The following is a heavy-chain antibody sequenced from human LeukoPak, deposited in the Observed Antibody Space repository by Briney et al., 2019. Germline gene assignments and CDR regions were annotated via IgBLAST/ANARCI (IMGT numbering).Heavy chain of an antibody. V-gene: IGHV1-46*01. CDR3: ARTYYYGSGSTRFDP. CDR2: INPSGGTT. Sequence: AAVKVSCKASGYTFTSYYMHWVRQAPVQGLEWMGIINPSGGTTNCAQKFQGRVTMTRDMSTTTVYMHLSSLRSEDTAVYYCARTYYYGSGSTRFDPWGQGTLVTVSS. D-gene: IGHD3-10*01. CDR1: GYTFTSYY. J-gene: IGHJ5*02.